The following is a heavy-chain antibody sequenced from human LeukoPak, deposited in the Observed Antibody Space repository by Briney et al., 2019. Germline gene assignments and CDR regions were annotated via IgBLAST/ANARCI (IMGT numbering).Heavy chain of an antibody. CDR3: ARNGPSADDAFDI. CDR1: GYTFTSYD. D-gene: IGHD2-8*01. J-gene: IGHJ3*02. CDR2: MNPNSGNT. V-gene: IGHV1-8*01. Sequence: SVKVSCKASGYTFTSYDINWVRQATGQGLEWMGWMNPNSGNTGYAQKFQGRVTMTRNTSISTAYMELSSLRSEDTAVYYCARNGPSADDAFDIWGQGTMVTVSS.